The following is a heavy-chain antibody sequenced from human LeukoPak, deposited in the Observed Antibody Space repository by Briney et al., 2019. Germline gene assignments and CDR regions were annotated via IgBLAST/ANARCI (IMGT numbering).Heavy chain of an antibody. J-gene: IGHJ4*02. Sequence: PSETLSLTCSVAGGSIRSYYWSWIRQPAGKGLEWIGRIYVSGITHYNPSLKNRVTMSEDTSKNQFSLNLRSVTAADTAVYYCARGAPNSGWFDFWGQGALVTVSS. CDR1: GGSIRSYY. CDR3: ARGAPNSGWFDF. CDR2: IYVSGIT. D-gene: IGHD6-19*01. V-gene: IGHV4-4*07.